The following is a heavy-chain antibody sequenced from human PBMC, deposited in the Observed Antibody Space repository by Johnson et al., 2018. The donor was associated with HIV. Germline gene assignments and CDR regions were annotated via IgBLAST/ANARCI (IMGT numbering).Heavy chain of an antibody. CDR2: INQDGSDK. Sequence: VQLVESGGGLVQPGGSLRLSCAVSGFTFSNHHMTWVRQAPGKGLEWVANINQDGSDKYYVDSVKGRFTISRDNAQNSLYLQMNSLRAGDTALYYCARAVCRGGRCYSHDAFDIWGQGTMVTVSS. CDR3: ARAVCRGGRCYSHDAFDI. V-gene: IGHV3-7*01. J-gene: IGHJ3*02. CDR1: GFTFSNHH. D-gene: IGHD2-15*01.